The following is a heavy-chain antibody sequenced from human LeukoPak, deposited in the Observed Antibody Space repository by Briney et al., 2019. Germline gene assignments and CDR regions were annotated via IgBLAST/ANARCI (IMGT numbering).Heavy chain of an antibody. Sequence: SETLSLTCTVSGGSISSGGYYWSWIRQHPGKGLEWIGYIYYSGSTYYNPSLKSRVTISVDTSKNQFSLKLSSVTAADTAVYYRATDLRTRDFWSGYNYWGQGTLVTVSS. CDR1: GGSISSGGYY. V-gene: IGHV4-31*03. D-gene: IGHD3-3*01. CDR3: ATDLRTRDFWSGYNY. J-gene: IGHJ4*02. CDR2: IYYSGST.